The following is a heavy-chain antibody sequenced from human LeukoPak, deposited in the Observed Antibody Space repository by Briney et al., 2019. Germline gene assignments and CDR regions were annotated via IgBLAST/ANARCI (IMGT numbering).Heavy chain of an antibody. CDR2: IYSGGST. D-gene: IGHD4-17*01. CDR3: ARDFNGDSVDY. J-gene: IGHJ4*02. CDR1: GFTVSSNC. Sequence: GGSLRLSCATSGFTVSSNCMSWVRRAPGKGLEWVSVIYSGGSTYYADSVKGRFTISRDNSKNTLYLQMNSLRAEDTAVYYCARDFNGDSVDYWGQGTLVTVSS. V-gene: IGHV3-53*01.